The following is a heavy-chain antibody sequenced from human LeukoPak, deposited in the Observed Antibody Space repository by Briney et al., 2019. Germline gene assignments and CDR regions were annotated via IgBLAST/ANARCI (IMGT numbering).Heavy chain of an antibody. D-gene: IGHD3-10*01. CDR3: ARLCEEYYYGSGSNYFDY. Sequence: SETLSLTCAVYGGSFSGYYWSWIRQPPGKGLEWLGSIYYSGSTYYNPSLKSRVTISVDTSKNQFSLKLSSVTAADTAVYYCARLCEEYYYGSGSNYFDYWGQGTLVTVSS. CDR1: GGSFSGYY. CDR2: IYYSGST. V-gene: IGHV4-34*01. J-gene: IGHJ4*02.